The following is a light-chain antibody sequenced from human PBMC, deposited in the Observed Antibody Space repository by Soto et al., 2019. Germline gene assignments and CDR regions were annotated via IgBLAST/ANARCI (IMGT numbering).Light chain of an antibody. Sequence: QSVLTQPASVSGSPGQSITISCTGTSSDVGGYDYVSWYQHHPGNAPKLLISEVINRPSGVSFHFSGSKSGNTASLTISGLQPEDEATYYCSSYSSTTTVLFGGGTKVTVL. V-gene: IGLV2-14*01. CDR1: SSDVGGYDY. CDR3: SSYSSTTTVL. J-gene: IGLJ3*02. CDR2: EVI.